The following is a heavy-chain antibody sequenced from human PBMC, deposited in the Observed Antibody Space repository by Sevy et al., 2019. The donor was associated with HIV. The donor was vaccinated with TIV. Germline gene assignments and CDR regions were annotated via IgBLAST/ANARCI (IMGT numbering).Heavy chain of an antibody. D-gene: IGHD3-3*01. CDR2: VNHREVT. J-gene: IGHJ4*02. CDR1: GASFNDFY. V-gene: IGHV4-34*01. Sequence: SETLSLTCTVYGASFNDFYWTWIRQPPGKGLEWIGEVNHREVTNYNPSLKSRVTISVDASNSQFSLELTSVTAADTAVYYCARFDTRIKIFGVPRGLYWGPGTLVTVSS. CDR3: ARFDTRIKIFGVPRGLY.